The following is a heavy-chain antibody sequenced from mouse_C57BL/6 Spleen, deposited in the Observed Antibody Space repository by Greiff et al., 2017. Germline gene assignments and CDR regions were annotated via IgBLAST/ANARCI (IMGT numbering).Heavy chain of an antibody. CDR2: IDPSDSYT. CDR3: ARNYGSSYRFDY. J-gene: IGHJ2*01. CDR1: GYTFTSYW. D-gene: IGHD1-1*01. V-gene: IGHV1-50*01. Sequence: QVQLQQSGAELVKPGASVKLSCKASGYTFTSYWMQWVKQRPGQGLEWIGEIDPSDSYTNYNQKFKGKATLTVDTSSSTAYMQLSSLTSEDSAVYYCARNYGSSYRFDYWGQGTTLTVSS.